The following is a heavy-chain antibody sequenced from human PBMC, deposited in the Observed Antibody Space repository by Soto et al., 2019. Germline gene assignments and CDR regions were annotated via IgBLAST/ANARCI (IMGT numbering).Heavy chain of an antibody. Sequence: XPVKVSYKASGSPFTSYGITWVRQAPGQGLEWMGWISAYNGNTNYAQKLQGRVTMTTDTSTSTAYMELRSLRSDDTAVYYCARVTPYSSGWSDFDYWGQGTLVTVSS. CDR1: GSPFTSYG. CDR2: ISAYNGNT. V-gene: IGHV1-18*01. J-gene: IGHJ4*02. D-gene: IGHD6-19*01. CDR3: ARVTPYSSGWSDFDY.